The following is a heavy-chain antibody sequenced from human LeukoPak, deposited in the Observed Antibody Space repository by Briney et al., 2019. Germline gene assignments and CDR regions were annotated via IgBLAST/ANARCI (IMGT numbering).Heavy chain of an antibody. J-gene: IGHJ4*02. D-gene: IGHD6-19*01. Sequence: PGGSLRLSCAASGFTFSSYAMHWVRQAPGKGLEYVSAISSNGGSTYYANSVKGRFTISRDNSKNTLYLQMGSLRAEDMAVYYCARVRLAVAGYFDYWGQGTLVTVSS. V-gene: IGHV3-64*01. CDR2: ISSNGGST. CDR3: ARVRLAVAGYFDY. CDR1: GFTFSSYA.